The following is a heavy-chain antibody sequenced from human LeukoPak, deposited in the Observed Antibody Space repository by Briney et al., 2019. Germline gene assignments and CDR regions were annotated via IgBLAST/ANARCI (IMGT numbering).Heavy chain of an antibody. D-gene: IGHD1-26*01. V-gene: IGHV4-61*01. CDR2: IYYSGGT. CDR3: ARAISVGASNHDAFDI. CDR1: GGSVSSGSYY. J-gene: IGHJ3*02. Sequence: PSETLSLTCTVSGGSVSSGSYYWSWIRQPPGKGLEWIGHIYYSGGTNYKPSLKSRVTISADTSKNQFSVRLSSVTAADTAVYYCARAISVGASNHDAFDIWGQGTMVTVSS.